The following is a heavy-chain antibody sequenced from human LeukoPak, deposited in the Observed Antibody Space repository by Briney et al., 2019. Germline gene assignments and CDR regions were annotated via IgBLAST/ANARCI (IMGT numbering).Heavy chain of an antibody. V-gene: IGHV1-46*04. Sequence: GASVKVSCKASGYTFTSYYMHWVRQAPGQGLEWMGLINPSGVTTTYAQKLQGRVTMTRDTSTSTVYMELSSLRSDDTAVYYCAREGGNSFGGAFDVWGQGTMATVSS. D-gene: IGHD4-23*01. J-gene: IGHJ3*01. CDR2: INPSGVTT. CDR1: GYTFTSYY. CDR3: AREGGNSFGGAFDV.